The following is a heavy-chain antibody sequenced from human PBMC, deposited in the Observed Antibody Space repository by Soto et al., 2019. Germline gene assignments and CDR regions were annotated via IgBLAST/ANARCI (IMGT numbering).Heavy chain of an antibody. D-gene: IGHD6-19*01. CDR3: TTDPYSSIAVAGIYYYYGMDV. V-gene: IGHV3-15*01. J-gene: IGHJ6*02. Sequence: GGSLRLSCAASGFTFSNAWMSWVRQAPGKGLEWVGHIKSKTDGGTTDYAAPVKGRFTISRDDSKNTLYLQMNSLKTEDTAVYYCTTDPYSSIAVAGIYYYYGMDVWGQGTTVTVSS. CDR2: IKSKTDGGTT. CDR1: GFTFSNAW.